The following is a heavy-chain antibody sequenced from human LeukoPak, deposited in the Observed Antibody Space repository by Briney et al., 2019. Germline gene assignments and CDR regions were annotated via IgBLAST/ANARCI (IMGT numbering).Heavy chain of an antibody. V-gene: IGHV1-24*01. D-gene: IGHD6-13*01. CDR2: FDPEDGET. Sequence: ASVKVSCKVSGYTLTELSMHWVRQAPGKGLEWMGGFDPEDGETIYAQKFQGRVTMTEDTSTDTAYMELSSLRSEDTAVYYCATVPFANGYSSSWWGEDYWGQGTLVTVSS. CDR3: ATVPFANGYSSSWWGEDY. J-gene: IGHJ4*02. CDR1: GYTLTELS.